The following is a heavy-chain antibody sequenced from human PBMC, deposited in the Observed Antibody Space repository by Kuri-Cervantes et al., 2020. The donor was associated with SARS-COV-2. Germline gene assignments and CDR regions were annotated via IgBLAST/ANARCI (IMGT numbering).Heavy chain of an antibody. J-gene: IGHJ4*02. CDR2: IYYSGST. V-gene: IGHV4-39*07. CDR3: ARKGLWSGYLN. Sequence: WVRQAPGKGLEWIGSIYYSGSTYYNPSLKSRVTISVDTSKNQFSLKLSSVTAADTAVYYCARKGLWSGYLNWGQGTLVTVSS. D-gene: IGHD3-3*01.